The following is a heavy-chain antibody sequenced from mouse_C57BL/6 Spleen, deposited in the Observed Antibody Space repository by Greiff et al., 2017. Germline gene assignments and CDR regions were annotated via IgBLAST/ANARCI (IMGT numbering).Heavy chain of an antibody. CDR3: ARGNSPYAMDY. CDR1: GFTFSSYG. J-gene: IGHJ4*01. CDR2: ISSGGSYT. V-gene: IGHV5-6*01. Sequence: EVQLMESGGDLVKPGGSLKLSCAASGFTFSSYGMSWVRQTPDKRLEWVATISSGGSYTYYPDSVKGRFTISRDNAKNTLYLQMSSLKSEDTAMYYCARGNSPYAMDYWGQGTSVTVSS. D-gene: IGHD5-2*01.